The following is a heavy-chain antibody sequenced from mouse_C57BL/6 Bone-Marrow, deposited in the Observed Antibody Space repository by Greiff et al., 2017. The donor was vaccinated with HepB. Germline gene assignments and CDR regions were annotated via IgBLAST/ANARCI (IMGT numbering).Heavy chain of an antibody. CDR3: ARGRIWVDY. Sequence: VQLQQSGPGLVQPSQSLSITCTVSGFSLTSYGVHWVRQSPGKGLEWLGVIWSGGSTDYNAAFISRLSISKDNSKSQVFVKMNSLQADDTAIYYCARGRIWVDYWGQGTTLTVSS. CDR1: GFSLTSYG. V-gene: IGHV2-2*01. D-gene: IGHD4-1*01. CDR2: IWSGGST. J-gene: IGHJ2*01.